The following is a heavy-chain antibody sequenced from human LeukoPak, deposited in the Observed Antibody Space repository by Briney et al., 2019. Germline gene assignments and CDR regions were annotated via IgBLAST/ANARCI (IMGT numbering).Heavy chain of an antibody. CDR2: IYYSGST. V-gene: IGHV4-31*03. D-gene: IGHD6-19*01. CDR3: AREWTYSSPAGTNWFDP. CDR1: GGSISSGGYY. J-gene: IGHJ5*02. Sequence: SQTLSLTCTVSGGSISSGGYYWSWIRQHPGKGLEWIGYIYYSGSTYYNPSLKSRVTISVDTSKNQFSLKLSSVTATDTAVYYCAREWTYSSPAGTNWFDPWGQGTLVTVSS.